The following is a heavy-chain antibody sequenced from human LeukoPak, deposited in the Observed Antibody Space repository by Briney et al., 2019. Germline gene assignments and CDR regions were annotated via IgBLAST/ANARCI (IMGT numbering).Heavy chain of an antibody. V-gene: IGHV3-48*03. J-gene: IGHJ4*02. CDR1: GFTFSSYE. Sequence: GSLRLSCAASGFTFSSYEINWVRQAPGKGLEWVSYISRSGTTIYYVDSVKGRFTISRDNAKNSLYLQMNSLRAEDTAVYYCARDPPPYSSGWHGSVWGQGTLVTVSS. D-gene: IGHD6-19*01. CDR3: ARDPPPYSSGWHGSV. CDR2: ISRSGTTI.